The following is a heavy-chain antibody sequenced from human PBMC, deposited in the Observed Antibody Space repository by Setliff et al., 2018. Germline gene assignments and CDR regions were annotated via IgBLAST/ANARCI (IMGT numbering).Heavy chain of an antibody. CDR1: GGSFSSHY. D-gene: IGHD2-8*02. V-gene: IGHV4-34*01. CDR2: INDSGNT. CDR3: TVYNTGSSKDHY. J-gene: IGHJ4*02. Sequence: SETLSLTCAVYGGSFSSHYWSWIRQSPGKGLEWIGEINDSGNTNYNPSLKSRVTISIDTSKMQLSLELSSVTAADTALYYCTVYNTGSSKDHYWGQGTPVTVSS.